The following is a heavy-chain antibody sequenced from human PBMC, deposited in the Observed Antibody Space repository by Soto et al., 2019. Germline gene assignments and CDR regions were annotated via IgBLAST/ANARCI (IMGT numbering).Heavy chain of an antibody. CDR1: GFTFSSYA. CDR2: ISGSGGST. CDR3: AKEGQYCSSTSCYVWFDP. J-gene: IGHJ5*02. Sequence: GGSLRLSCAASGFTFSSYAMSWFRQAPGKGLEWVSAISGSGGSTYYADSVKGRFTISRDNSKDTLYLQMNSLRAEDTAVYYCAKEGQYCSSTSCYVWFDPWGQGTLVTVSS. D-gene: IGHD2-2*01. V-gene: IGHV3-23*01.